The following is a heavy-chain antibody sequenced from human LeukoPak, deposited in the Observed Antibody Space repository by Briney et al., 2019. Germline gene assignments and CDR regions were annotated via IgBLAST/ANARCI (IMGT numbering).Heavy chain of an antibody. V-gene: IGHV4-59*08. CDR2: ISYSGST. J-gene: IGHJ4*02. D-gene: IGHD5-12*01. CDR3: ARRGRAAGKYGGYEYWYFDY. Sequence: PSETLSLTCTVSGGSMSNYYWSWVRQTPGKGLEWIGYISYSGSTNHNPPLKSRVTISVDTSKNRFSLKLSSVTAAVTAVYYCARRGRAAGKYGGYEYWYFDYWGQGTLVTVSS. CDR1: GGSMSNYY.